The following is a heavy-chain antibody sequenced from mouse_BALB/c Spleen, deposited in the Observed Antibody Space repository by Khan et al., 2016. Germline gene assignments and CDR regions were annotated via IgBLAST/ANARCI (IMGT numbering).Heavy chain of an antibody. J-gene: IGHJ1*01. Sequence: QVQLQQSGAELMKPGASVKISCKATGYTFSSYWIEWVKQRPGHGLEWIGEILPGSGSTNYNEKFKGKATFTADTSSNTAYMQLSSLTSEDSAVYYCARGGYGKDWYFDVWGAGTTVTVSS. CDR1: GYTFSSYW. CDR2: ILPGSGST. V-gene: IGHV1-9*01. D-gene: IGHD2-10*02. CDR3: ARGGYGKDWYFDV.